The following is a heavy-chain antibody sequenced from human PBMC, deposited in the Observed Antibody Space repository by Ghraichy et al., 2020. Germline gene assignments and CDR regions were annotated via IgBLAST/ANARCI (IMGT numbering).Heavy chain of an antibody. V-gene: IGHV3-64D*06. CDR2: ISSNGGST. CDR3: VKDRAVLRYFDWLDFDI. Sequence: GGSLRLSCSAYGFTFSSYAMHWVRQAPGKGLEYVSAISSNGGSTYYADSVKGRFTISRDNSKNTLYLQMSSLRAEDTAVYYCVKDRAVLRYFDWLDFDIWGQGTMVTVSS. J-gene: IGHJ3*02. D-gene: IGHD3-9*01. CDR1: GFTFSSYA.